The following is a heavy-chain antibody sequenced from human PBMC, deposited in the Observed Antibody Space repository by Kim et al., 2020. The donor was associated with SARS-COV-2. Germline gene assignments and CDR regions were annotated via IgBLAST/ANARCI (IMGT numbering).Heavy chain of an antibody. D-gene: IGHD2-2*02. CDR1: GFTFSSYG. J-gene: IGHJ6*02. CDR3: ARDRLVVPAAIYRSRYYYYGMDV. Sequence: GGSLRLSCAASGFTFSSYGMHWVRQAPGKGLEWVAVIWYDGSNKYYADSVKGRFTISRDNSKNTLYLQMNSLRAEDTAVYYCARDRLVVPAAIYRSRYYYYGMDVWGQGTTVTVSS. CDR2: IWYDGSNK. V-gene: IGHV3-33*01.